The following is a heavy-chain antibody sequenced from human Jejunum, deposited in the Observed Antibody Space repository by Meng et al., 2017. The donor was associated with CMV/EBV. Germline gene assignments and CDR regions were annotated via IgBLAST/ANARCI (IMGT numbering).Heavy chain of an antibody. D-gene: IGHD2-2*02. CDR2: INVNSGET. CDR3: VREGYFCSSSSCYKSFDY. J-gene: IGHJ4*02. CDR1: TDSL. Sequence: TDSLLHGVRQAPGQGLEWVGLINVNSGETSSAQNLQGRVTMTRDTSISTVYMDLSRLRSDDTALYYCVREGYFCSSSSCYKSFDYWGQGTLVTRLL. V-gene: IGHV1-2*02.